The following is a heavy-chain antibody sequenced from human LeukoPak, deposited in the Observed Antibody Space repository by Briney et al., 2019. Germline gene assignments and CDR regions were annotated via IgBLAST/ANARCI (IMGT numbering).Heavy chain of an antibody. V-gene: IGHV1-69*13. CDR3: AREYYDSSGSDYYGMDV. D-gene: IGHD3-22*01. CDR2: IIPIFGTA. CDR1: GYTFTSYY. J-gene: IGHJ6*02. Sequence: ASVKVSCKASGYTFTSYYMHWVRQAPGQGLEWMGGIIPIFGTANYAQKFQGRVTITADESTSTAYMELSSLRSGDTAVYYCAREYYDSSGSDYYGMDVWGQGTTVTVSS.